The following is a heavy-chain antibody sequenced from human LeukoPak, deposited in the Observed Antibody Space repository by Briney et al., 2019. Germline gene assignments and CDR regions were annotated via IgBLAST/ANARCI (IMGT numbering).Heavy chain of an antibody. D-gene: IGHD5-24*01. CDR2: LYLGDSDS. J-gene: IGHJ4*02. CDR3: ARASRDGFNQSFDF. V-gene: IGHV5-51*01. CDR1: GYSFFSNYW. Sequence: GETLKISCKAYGYSFFSNYWIAWVRQMPGKGLEWLGILYLGDSDSRYSPSFQGQVTISADRSISTAYLHWSSLKVSDTAMYYCARASRDGFNQSFDFWGQGTLVTVSS.